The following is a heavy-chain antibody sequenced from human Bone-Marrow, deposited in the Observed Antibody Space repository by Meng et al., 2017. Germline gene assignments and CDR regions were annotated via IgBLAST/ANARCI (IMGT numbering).Heavy chain of an antibody. J-gene: IGHJ4*02. CDR1: CWYFSDYY. CDR2: INHSGST. CDR3: ARGPTTMAHDFDY. V-gene: IGHV4-34*01. D-gene: IGHD4-11*01. Sequence: QLQPPQWGAGLFKPSVPLSLRCLGSCWYFSDYYWRWIRQPPGKGLEWIGEINHSGSTNYNPSLDSRATISVNTSQNNLSLKLSSVTAADSAVYYCARGPTTMAHDFDYWGKGTLVTVSS.